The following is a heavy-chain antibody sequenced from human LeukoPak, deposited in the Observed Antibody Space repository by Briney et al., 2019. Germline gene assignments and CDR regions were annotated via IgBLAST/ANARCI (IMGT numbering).Heavy chain of an antibody. CDR3: AISNGYGMDV. CDR2: ISSSGSTI. V-gene: IGHV3-48*03. CDR1: GFTFSSYE. J-gene: IGHJ6*02. D-gene: IGHD2-8*01. Sequence: GGSLRFSCAASGFTFSSYEMNWVRQAPGKGLEWVSYISSSGSTIYYADSVKGRFTISRDNAKNSLYLQMNSLRAEDTAVYYCAISNGYGMDVWGQGTTVTVSS.